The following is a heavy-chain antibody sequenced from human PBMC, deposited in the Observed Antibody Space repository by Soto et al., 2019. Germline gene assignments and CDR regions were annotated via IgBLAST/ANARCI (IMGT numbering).Heavy chain of an antibody. CDR1: GYTFTSYY. Sequence: ASVKVSCKASGYTFTSYYMHWVRQAPGQGLEWLGIINPSGGSTSYAQKFKGRVTMTRDTSTSTVYMELSSLRSEDTAVYYCARGSGPDYYYYGMDVWGQGTTVTVSS. V-gene: IGHV1-46*01. D-gene: IGHD2-15*01. J-gene: IGHJ6*02. CDR3: ARGSGPDYYYYGMDV. CDR2: INPSGGST.